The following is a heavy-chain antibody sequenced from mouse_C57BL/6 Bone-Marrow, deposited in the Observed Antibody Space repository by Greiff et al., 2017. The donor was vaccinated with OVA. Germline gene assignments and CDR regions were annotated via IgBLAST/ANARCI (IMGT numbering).Heavy chain of an antibody. CDR3: ARSGAVDY. J-gene: IGHJ2*01. CDR1: GYTFTSYT. V-gene: IGHV1-4*01. CDR2: INPSSGYT. Sequence: VQLQQSGAELARPGASVKMSCKASGYTFTSYTMHWVKQRPGQGLEWIGYINPSSGYTKYNQKFKDKATVTADKSSSTDYMQLSSLTSEDSAVYYCARSGAVDYWGQGTTLTVSS. D-gene: IGHD3-2*02.